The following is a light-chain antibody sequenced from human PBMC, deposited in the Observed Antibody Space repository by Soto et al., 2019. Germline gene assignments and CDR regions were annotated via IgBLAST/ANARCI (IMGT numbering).Light chain of an antibody. CDR3: QRYNDYQYI. CDR2: KAT. V-gene: IGKV1-5*03. Sequence: DIQMTQSPSTLSASVGDRVTITCRASQSITTWLAWYQQKPGKAPKLLIYKATNLQSGVPSRFSGSGSGTEFSFTFSSLQPDDFATYYCQRYNDYQYIFGQGTKLEIK. CDR1: QSITTW. J-gene: IGKJ2*01.